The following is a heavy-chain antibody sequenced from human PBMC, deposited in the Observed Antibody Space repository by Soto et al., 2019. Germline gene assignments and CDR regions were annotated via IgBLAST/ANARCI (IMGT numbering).Heavy chain of an antibody. Sequence: SQTLSLTCTVSGGSMSSGGYYWSWISQHPGKGLEWIGYIYYSGSTYYNPSLKSRVTISVDTSKNQFSLKLSSVTAADTAVYSCARGPVRGVVHFDYCGQGTLVTVSS. CDR2: IYYSGST. CDR1: GGSMSSGGYY. J-gene: IGHJ4*02. D-gene: IGHD3-10*01. V-gene: IGHV4-31*03. CDR3: ARGPVRGVVHFDY.